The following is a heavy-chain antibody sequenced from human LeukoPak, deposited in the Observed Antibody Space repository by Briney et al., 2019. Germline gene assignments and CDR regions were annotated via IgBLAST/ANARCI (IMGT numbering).Heavy chain of an antibody. J-gene: IGHJ4*02. D-gene: IGHD6-19*01. CDR1: GFTFSSYS. CDR2: ISSSSSYI. V-gene: IGHV3-21*01. CDR3: VRDGLVNVHY. Sequence: GGSLRLSCAASGFTFSSYSMNWVRQAPGKGLEWVSSISSSSSYIYYADSVKGRFTISRDNAKSSLYLQMNSLGAEDTAVYYCVRDGLVNVHYWGQGTLVTVSS.